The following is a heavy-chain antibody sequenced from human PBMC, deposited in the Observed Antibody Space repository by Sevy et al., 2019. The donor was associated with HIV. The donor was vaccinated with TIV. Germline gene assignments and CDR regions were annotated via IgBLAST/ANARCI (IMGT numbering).Heavy chain of an antibody. D-gene: IGHD2-2*01. Sequence: SETLSLTCAVYGGSFSGYYWSWIRQPPGKGLEWIGEINHSGSTNYNPSLKSRVTISVDTSKNQFSLKLSSVTAADTAVYYCARVGYCSSTSCYDQASWFDPWGQRTLVTVSS. J-gene: IGHJ5*02. V-gene: IGHV4-34*01. CDR3: ARVGYCSSTSCYDQASWFDP. CDR2: INHSGST. CDR1: GGSFSGYY.